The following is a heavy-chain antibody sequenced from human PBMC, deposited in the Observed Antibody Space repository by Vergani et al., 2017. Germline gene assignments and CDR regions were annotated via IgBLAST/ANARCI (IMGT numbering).Heavy chain of an antibody. CDR3: TRGWYYDSIAYWAY. D-gene: IGHD3-22*01. CDR2: ITAYNGDP. V-gene: IGHV1-18*01. Sequence: QVQLVQSGAEMKEPGASVKVSCKASGYTFTAYGISWVRQAPGQGLEWLGWITAYNGDPKYTRRLQDRITLTTDPSTATVYLELSSLRSEDTAVYYCTRGWYYDSIAYWAYWGQGTLVTVSS. J-gene: IGHJ4*02. CDR1: GYTFTAYG.